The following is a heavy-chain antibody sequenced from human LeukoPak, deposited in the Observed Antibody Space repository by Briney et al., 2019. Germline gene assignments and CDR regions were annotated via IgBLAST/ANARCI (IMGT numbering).Heavy chain of an antibody. CDR2: INHSGST. CDR1: GGSFSGYY. CDR3: AREVTYSSSSRPSSC. J-gene: IGHJ4*02. V-gene: IGHV4-34*01. D-gene: IGHD6-13*01. Sequence: SETLSLTCAVYGGSFSGYYWSWIRQPPGKGLEWIGEINHSGSTNYNPSLKSRVTISVDTSKNQFSLKLSSVTAADTAVYYCAREVTYSSSSRPSSCWGQGTLVTVSS.